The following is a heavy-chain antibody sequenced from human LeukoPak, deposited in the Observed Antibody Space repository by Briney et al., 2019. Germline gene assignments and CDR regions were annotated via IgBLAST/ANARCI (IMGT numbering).Heavy chain of an antibody. V-gene: IGHV3-21*01. CDR1: GFTFSSYS. CDR3: ARDLNTVTTYYFDY. J-gene: IGHJ4*02. D-gene: IGHD4-17*01. CDR2: ISSSSSYI. Sequence: GGSLRLSCAASGFTFSSYSMNWVRQAPGKGLEWVSPISSSSSYIYYADSVKGRFTISRDNAKNSLYLQMNSLRAEDTAVYYCARDLNTVTTYYFDYWGQGTLVTVSS.